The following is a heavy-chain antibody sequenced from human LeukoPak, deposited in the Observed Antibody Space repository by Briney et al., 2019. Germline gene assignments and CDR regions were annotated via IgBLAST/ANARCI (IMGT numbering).Heavy chain of an antibody. Sequence: GGSLRLSSAASGFTFSSYGMHWVRQAPGKGLEWVAFIRYDGSNKYYADSMKGRFTISRDNSKNTLYLQVNSLRAEDTAVYYCANGPGSGSYVGWLDGDWGQGTLVTVSS. V-gene: IGHV3-30*02. J-gene: IGHJ4*02. CDR1: GFTFSSYG. CDR2: IRYDGSNK. D-gene: IGHD1-26*01. CDR3: ANGPGSGSYVGWLDGD.